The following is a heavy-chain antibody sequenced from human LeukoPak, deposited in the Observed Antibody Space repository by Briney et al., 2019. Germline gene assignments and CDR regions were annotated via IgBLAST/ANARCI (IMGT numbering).Heavy chain of an antibody. V-gene: IGHV3-30*18. Sequence: GGSLRLSCAASGFTFSSYGMHWVRQAPGKGLEWVAVISYDGSNKYYADSVKGRFTISRDNSKNTLYLQMNSLRAEDTAVYYCAKYGRGSSGWFSCDAFDIWGQGTMVTVSS. CDR3: AKYGRGSSGWFSCDAFDI. CDR1: GFTFSSYG. CDR2: ISYDGSNK. J-gene: IGHJ3*02. D-gene: IGHD6-19*01.